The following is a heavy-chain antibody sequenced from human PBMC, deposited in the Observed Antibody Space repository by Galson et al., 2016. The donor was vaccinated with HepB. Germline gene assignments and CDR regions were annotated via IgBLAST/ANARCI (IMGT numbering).Heavy chain of an antibody. J-gene: IGHJ6*03. CDR1: GFTFSDWD. CDR3: ARDFKLGAPDYMDV. CDR2: ISKTGDKT. V-gene: IGHV3-30-3*01. D-gene: IGHD1-26*01. Sequence: SLRLSCAVSGFTFSDWDFHGVRQAPGKGLDWVAVISKTGDKTFYGDSVRGRLHIARDNSKNTVDLQIHSLRSEDAAVYFCARDFKLGAPDYMDVWGKGTTVTVSS.